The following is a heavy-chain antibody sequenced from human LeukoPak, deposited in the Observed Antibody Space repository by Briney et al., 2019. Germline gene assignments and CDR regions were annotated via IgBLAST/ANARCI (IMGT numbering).Heavy chain of an antibody. V-gene: IGHV3-74*01. J-gene: IGHJ6*02. D-gene: IGHD6-19*01. CDR2: INSDGYSI. CDR1: GFTFSSYW. CDR3: ARGGVAGGMDV. Sequence: GGSLRLSCAVSGFTFSSYWMHWVRQVPGEGLVWVSHINSDGYSIGYADSVKGRFTISRDNAKNTLLLQVNSLRAEDTAVYYCARGGVAGGMDVWGQGTTVTVSS.